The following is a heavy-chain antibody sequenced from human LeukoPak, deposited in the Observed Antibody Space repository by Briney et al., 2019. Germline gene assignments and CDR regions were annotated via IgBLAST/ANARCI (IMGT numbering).Heavy chain of an antibody. V-gene: IGHV3-7*03. Sequence: VGFLRLSPIAPGFSSTTSWMFWFRQAAGKGVGWVSSIDSDWSEKDYVDSVKGRFTISRDNATNSLFLQLDRLRHEDTHLYYCAKDMAFSAFDTWGHGTMVTVSS. CDR1: GFSSTTSW. D-gene: IGHD3-3*02. CDR2: IDSDWSEK. CDR3: AKDMAFSAFDT. J-gene: IGHJ3*02.